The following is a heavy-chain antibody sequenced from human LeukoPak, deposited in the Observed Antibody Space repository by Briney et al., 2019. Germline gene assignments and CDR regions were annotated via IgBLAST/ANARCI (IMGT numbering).Heavy chain of an antibody. CDR1: GGSISSYY. CDR2: IYYSGST. J-gene: IGHJ3*02. D-gene: IGHD3-10*01. CDR3: ARLIPFDYYGSGSYYRIRAAFDI. Sequence: PSETLSLTCTVSGGSISSYYWSWIRQSPGKGLESIGYIYYSGSTYYSPSLKSRVTISVDTSKNQFSLKLSSVTAADTAVYYCARLIPFDYYGSGSYYRIRAAFDIWGQGTMVTVSS. V-gene: IGHV4-59*08.